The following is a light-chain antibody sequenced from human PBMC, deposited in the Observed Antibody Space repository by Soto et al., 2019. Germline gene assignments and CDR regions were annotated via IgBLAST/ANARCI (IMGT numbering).Light chain of an antibody. Sequence: QSALTQPVSVSGSPGQSITITCTGTSSDVGGDKSVSWYQQHPGKAPKVMIYEVSNRPSGVSNRFSASKSGNTASLTISGLQAEDEADYSGGSYTNSSTPYVFGTGTKLPVL. CDR1: SSDVGGDKS. J-gene: IGLJ1*01. CDR2: EVS. V-gene: IGLV2-14*01. CDR3: GSYTNSSTPYV.